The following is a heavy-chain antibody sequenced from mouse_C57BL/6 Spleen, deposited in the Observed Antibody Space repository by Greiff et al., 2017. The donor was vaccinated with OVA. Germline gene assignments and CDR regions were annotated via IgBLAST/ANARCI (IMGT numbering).Heavy chain of an antibody. CDR2: INPSNGGT. CDR1: GYTFTSYW. Sequence: QVQLQQSGTELVKPGASVKLSCKASGYTFTSYWMHWVKQRPGQGLEWIGNINPSNGGTNYNEKFKSKATLTVDKSSSTAYMQLSSLTSEDSAVYYCARNSYGNYGWFAYWGQGTLVTVSA. CDR3: ARNSYGNYGWFAY. J-gene: IGHJ3*01. D-gene: IGHD2-1*01. V-gene: IGHV1-53*01.